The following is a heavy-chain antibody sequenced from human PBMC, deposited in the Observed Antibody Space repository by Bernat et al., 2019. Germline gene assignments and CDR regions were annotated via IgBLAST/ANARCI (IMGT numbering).Heavy chain of an antibody. V-gene: IGHV4-34*01. CDR1: GGSFSGYY. CDR2: INHSGST. CDR3: ARGLYSYGPNWFDS. J-gene: IGHJ5*01. D-gene: IGHD5-18*01. Sequence: QVQLQQWGAGLLKPSETLSLTCAVYGGSFSGYYWSWIRQPPGKGLEWIGEINHSGSTNYNPSLKSRVTISVDTSKNQFSLKLSSVTAADTAVYYCARGLYSYGPNWFDSLGDGALIAIS.